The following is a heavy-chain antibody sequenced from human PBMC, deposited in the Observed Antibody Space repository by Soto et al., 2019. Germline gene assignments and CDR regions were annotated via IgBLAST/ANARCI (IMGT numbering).Heavy chain of an antibody. D-gene: IGHD3-16*01. J-gene: IGHJ4*02. V-gene: IGHV4-59*01. CDR1: GSITGYY. CDR3: ARERKGFGYIEY. Sequence: PSETLSLTCTVSGSITGYYWSWIRQPPGKRLEWIGYMFHGGTTKYNPSLKSRVTSSLDTSKNQFSLSLTSVTAADTALYYCARERKGFGYIEYWGQGALVTVSS. CDR2: MFHGGTT.